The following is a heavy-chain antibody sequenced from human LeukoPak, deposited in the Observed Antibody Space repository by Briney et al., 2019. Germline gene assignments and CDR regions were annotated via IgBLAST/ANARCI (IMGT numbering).Heavy chain of an antibody. D-gene: IGHD3-10*01. CDR3: ARVGSRRGASYYYYYMDV. Sequence: GASVKVSCKASGYTFTGYYMHWVRQAPGQGLEWMGWINANNGGTNYAQKFQGRVTMTRDTSISTAYMELSSLRSDDSAVYYCARVGSRRGASYYYYYMDVWGKGTTVTVSS. CDR2: INANNGGT. CDR1: GYTFTGYY. J-gene: IGHJ6*03. V-gene: IGHV1-2*02.